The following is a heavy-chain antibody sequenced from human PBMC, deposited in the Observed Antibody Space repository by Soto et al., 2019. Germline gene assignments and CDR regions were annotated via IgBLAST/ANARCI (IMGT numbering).Heavy chain of an antibody. Sequence: QVQLQESGPGLVKPSETLSLTCTVSGVSVTTGNFFYTWIRQPPGKGLEWIGYIYFSGSTNYNPSLNSRVTLSLYTSTKQLSLKISSLTAADTAVYVWARGSRGKFDSWGQGTLVTVSS. CDR1: GVSVTTGNFF. CDR2: IYFSGST. V-gene: IGHV4-61*01. D-gene: IGHD3-10*01. CDR3: ARGSRGKFDS. J-gene: IGHJ4*02.